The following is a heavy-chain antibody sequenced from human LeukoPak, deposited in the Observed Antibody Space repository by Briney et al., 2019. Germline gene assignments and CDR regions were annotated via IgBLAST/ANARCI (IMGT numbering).Heavy chain of an antibody. CDR2: IWYDGSNK. V-gene: IGHV3-33*06. J-gene: IGHJ3*02. Sequence: GGSLRLSCAASGFKFSSDWMSWVRQAPGKGLEWVAVIWYDGSNKYYADSVKGRFTISRDNSKNTLYLQMNSLRAEDTAVYYCAKDMIVVVSGAFDIWGQGTMVTVSS. D-gene: IGHD3-22*01. CDR1: GFKFSSDW. CDR3: AKDMIVVVSGAFDI.